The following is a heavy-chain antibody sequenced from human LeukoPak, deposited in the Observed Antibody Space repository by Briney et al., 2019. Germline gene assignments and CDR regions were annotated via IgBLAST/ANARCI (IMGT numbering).Heavy chain of an antibody. CDR1: GFTFSSYA. Sequence: GGSLRLSCAASGFTFSSYAMSWVRQAPGKGLEWVSAISGSGGSTHYADSVKGRFTISRDNSKNTLDLQMNSLRAEDTAIYYCARALSGTRPDDYWGQGTLVTVSS. J-gene: IGHJ4*02. CDR2: ISGSGGST. V-gene: IGHV3-23*01. CDR3: ARALSGTRPDDY. D-gene: IGHD1-20*01.